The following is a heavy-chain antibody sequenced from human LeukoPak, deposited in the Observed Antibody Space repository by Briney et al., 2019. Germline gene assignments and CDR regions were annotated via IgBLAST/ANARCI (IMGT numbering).Heavy chain of an antibody. V-gene: IGHV3-21*01. CDR1: GFTFSSYS. CDR2: ISSSSSYI. D-gene: IGHD2-2*02. CDR3: ARVSSFCSSTSCYIFDY. Sequence: GGSLRLSCAASGFTFSSYSMNWVRQAPGKGLEWVSSISSSSSYIYYEDSVKGRFTIFSDNAKNSLYLQMNSLRAEDTAVYYCARVSSFCSSTSCYIFDYWGQGTLVTVSS. J-gene: IGHJ4*02.